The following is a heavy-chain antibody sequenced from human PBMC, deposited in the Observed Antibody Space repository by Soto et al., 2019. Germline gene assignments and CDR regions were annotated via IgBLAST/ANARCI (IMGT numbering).Heavy chain of an antibody. Sequence: SETLSLTCAVSGGSISSGGYSWSWIRQPPGKGLEWIGYIYHSGSTYYNPSLKSRVTISVDRSKNQFSLKLSSVTAADTAVHYCARGHYGSGSYYRRWGQGTLVTVSS. V-gene: IGHV4-30-2*01. CDR1: GGSISSGGYS. D-gene: IGHD3-10*01. CDR2: IYHSGST. CDR3: ARGHYGSGSYYRR. J-gene: IGHJ4*02.